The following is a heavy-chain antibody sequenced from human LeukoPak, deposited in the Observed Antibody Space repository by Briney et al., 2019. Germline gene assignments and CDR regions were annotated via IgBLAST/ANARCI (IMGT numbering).Heavy chain of an antibody. Sequence: GGSLRLSCAASGFTFDDYAMHWVRQVPGKGLEWVSGISWNRDYIDYADSVKGRFTISRDNAKNSLSLQMNSLRAEDTALYYCARRRVTLVRGVDITSYYFDYWGQGTLVTVSS. CDR1: GFTFDDYA. V-gene: IGHV3-9*01. CDR2: ISWNRDYI. D-gene: IGHD3-10*01. CDR3: ARRRVTLVRGVDITSYYFDY. J-gene: IGHJ4*02.